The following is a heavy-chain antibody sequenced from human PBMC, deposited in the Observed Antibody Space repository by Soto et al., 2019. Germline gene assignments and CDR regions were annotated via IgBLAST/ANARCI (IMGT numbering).Heavy chain of an antibody. CDR1: GGTFSSYA. D-gene: IGHD3-9*01. CDR2: IIPIFGTA. Sequence: ASVKVSCKASGGTFSSYAISWVRQAPGQGLEWMGGIIPIFGTANYAQKFQGRVTITADESTSTAYMELSSLRSEDTAVYYCARIPTAYYDILTGYFLYGMDVWGQGTTVTVSS. V-gene: IGHV1-69*13. CDR3: ARIPTAYYDILTGYFLYGMDV. J-gene: IGHJ6*02.